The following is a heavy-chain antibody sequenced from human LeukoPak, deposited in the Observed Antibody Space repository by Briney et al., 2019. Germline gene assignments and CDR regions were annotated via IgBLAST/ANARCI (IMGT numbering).Heavy chain of an antibody. CDR2: IYYSGST. J-gene: IGHJ4*02. Sequence: PSQTLSLTCTVSGGSMISADTYWTWIRQSPGKGLEWIGHIYYSGSTTYNPSLKSRVTISVDTSKNQFSLKVSSVTAADTAVYFCAKIGGDSDHWGQGTLVTVSS. CDR3: AKIGGDSDH. V-gene: IGHV4-30-4*01. CDR1: GGSMISADTY. D-gene: IGHD2-21*01.